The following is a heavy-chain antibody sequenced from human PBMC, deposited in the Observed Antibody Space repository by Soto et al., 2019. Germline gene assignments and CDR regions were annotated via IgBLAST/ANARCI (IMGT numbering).Heavy chain of an antibody. CDR3: ARGVPQWVPEPAAFDI. CDR2: INPNSGGT. V-gene: IGHV1-2*04. CDR1: GFTFSAYY. J-gene: IGHJ3*02. D-gene: IGHD1-26*01. Sequence: ASVKVSCKASGFTFSAYYIYWVRQAPGQGLEWMGWINPNSGGTNYAQKFQGWVTMTRDTSISTAYMELSRLRSDDTAVYYCARGVPQWVPEPAAFDIWGQGTVVTVSS.